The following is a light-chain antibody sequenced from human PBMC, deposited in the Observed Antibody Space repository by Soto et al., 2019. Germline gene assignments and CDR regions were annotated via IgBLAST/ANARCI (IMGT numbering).Light chain of an antibody. CDR1: SSDVGSYNL. J-gene: IGLJ1*01. CDR3: CSYAGSRHYV. CDR2: EGT. V-gene: IGLV2-23*01. Sequence: QSALTQPASVSVSPGQSITISCTGTSSDVGSYNLVSWYQQHPGKAPKFMIYEGTKRPSGVSNRFSGSKSGNTASLTISGLQAEDEADYYCCSYAGSRHYVFGTGTKLTVL.